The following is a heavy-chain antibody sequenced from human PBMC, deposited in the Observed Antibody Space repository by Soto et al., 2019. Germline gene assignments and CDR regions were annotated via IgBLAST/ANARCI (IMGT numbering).Heavy chain of an antibody. CDR1: FGSCTGFY. Sequence: PLSLTRPFVFGSCTGFYLTLMLHPPGKGLEWIGYIYHSGTTYYNPSLKSRVTISVDTSKNQFSMKLTSVTAADTAVYYCARVRGNQLLGWFDTWGQGTLVTVSS. J-gene: IGHJ5*02. CDR2: IYHSGTT. D-gene: IGHD2-2*01. V-gene: IGHV4-34*09. CDR3: ARVRGNQLLGWFDT.